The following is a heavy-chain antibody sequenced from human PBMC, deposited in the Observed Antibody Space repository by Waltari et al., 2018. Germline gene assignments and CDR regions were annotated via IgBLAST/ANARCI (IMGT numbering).Heavy chain of an antibody. CDR3: ARAGTVVTPGSDYFDY. V-gene: IGHV1-69*01. J-gene: IGHJ4*02. Sequence: QVQLVQSGAEVKKPGSSVTVSCKASGGTFSSYAISWVRQAPGQGLEWMGGIIPIFGTANYAQKVQGRVTITADESTSTAYMELSSLRSEDTAVYYCARAGTVVTPGSDYFDYWGQGTLVTVSS. CDR2: IIPIFGTA. D-gene: IGHD2-21*02. CDR1: GGTFSSYA.